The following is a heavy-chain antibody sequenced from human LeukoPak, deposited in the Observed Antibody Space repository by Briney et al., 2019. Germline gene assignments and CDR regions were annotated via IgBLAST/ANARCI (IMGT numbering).Heavy chain of an antibody. CDR1: GFTFSSLW. Sequence: GGSLRLSCAASGFTFSSLWMGWLRQAPGKGLEWVSSITSSSSSIYSADSVKGRLTISGDNAKNSLYLEMNSLRDEDTAVYYCARDLAWGAYWGQGTLVTVSS. J-gene: IGHJ4*02. V-gene: IGHV3-21*01. CDR3: ARDLAWGAY. D-gene: IGHD4/OR15-4a*01. CDR2: ITSSSSSI.